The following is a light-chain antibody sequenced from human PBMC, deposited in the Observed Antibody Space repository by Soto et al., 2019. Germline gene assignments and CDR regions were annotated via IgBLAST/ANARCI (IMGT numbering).Light chain of an antibody. CDR1: QSVSSF. V-gene: IGKV3-15*01. CDR3: QESNSWTLS. Sequence: EIVMTQSPVTLSVSPGERATLSCRASQSVSSFLAWYQQKPGQSPRLLIYGASTRATGTQARFSGSRPGTEFTLTNSSLQSEDFADYYGQESNSWTLSFGRRTNLVIK. J-gene: IGKJ2*01. CDR2: GAS.